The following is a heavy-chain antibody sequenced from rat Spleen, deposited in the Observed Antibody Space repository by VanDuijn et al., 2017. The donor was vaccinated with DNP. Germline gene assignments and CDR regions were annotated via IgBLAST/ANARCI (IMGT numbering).Heavy chain of an antibody. Sequence: QVQLKESGPGLVQPSQTLSLTCTVSGFSLTRDGVTWVRQPPGKGLEWMGRLQSDGNTDYNSVLKSRLSISRDTSKNQVFLKMNSLQTDDTGTYYCTRDAYSGYSYAIDAWGQGTSVTVSS. V-gene: IGHV2S1*01. J-gene: IGHJ4*01. CDR2: LQSDGNT. CDR3: TRDAYSGYSYAIDA. D-gene: IGHD1-6*01. CDR1: GFSLTRDG.